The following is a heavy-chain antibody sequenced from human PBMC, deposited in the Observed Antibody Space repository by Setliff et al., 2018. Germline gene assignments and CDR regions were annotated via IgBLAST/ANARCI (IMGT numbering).Heavy chain of an antibody. CDR1: GFTFSGSA. Sequence: GGSLRLSCAASGFTFSGSAMYWVRQASGKGLGWVGRIRSKAYSYPTAYAASVKGRFTISRDDSKNTAYLQMNSLKTEDTAVYYCATDRGWLDMFDYWGQGTQVTVS. V-gene: IGHV3-73*01. D-gene: IGHD6-19*01. CDR3: ATDRGWLDMFDY. CDR2: IRSKAYSYPT. J-gene: IGHJ4*02.